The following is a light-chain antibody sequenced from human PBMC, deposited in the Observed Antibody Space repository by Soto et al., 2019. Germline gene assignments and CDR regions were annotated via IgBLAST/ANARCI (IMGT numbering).Light chain of an antibody. Sequence: EIALTQSPGTLSLSPGERATLSCRASSSYLAWYQQKVGQAPRLLIYGASIRATGIPDRFSGSASGTDFTLTISRLELEDSAVYYCQQYISSSWTFGQGTKVDIK. J-gene: IGKJ1*01. CDR2: GAS. CDR3: QQYISSSWT. V-gene: IGKV3-20*01. CDR1: SSY.